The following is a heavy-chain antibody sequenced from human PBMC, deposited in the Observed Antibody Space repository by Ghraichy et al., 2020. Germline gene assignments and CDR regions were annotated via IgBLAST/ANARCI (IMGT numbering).Heavy chain of an antibody. CDR3: AKEGRAYAFDI. CDR2: INGDDGST. CDR1: GFTFDDYA. Sequence: GSLRLSCAASGFTFDDYAMHWVRQVPGTGLEWVPVINGDDGSTYYADSVKGRFTISRDNSKNSLYLQMNSLRTDDTALYYCAKEGRAYAFDIWGQGTLDTVAS. J-gene: IGHJ3*02. V-gene: IGHV3-43*02.